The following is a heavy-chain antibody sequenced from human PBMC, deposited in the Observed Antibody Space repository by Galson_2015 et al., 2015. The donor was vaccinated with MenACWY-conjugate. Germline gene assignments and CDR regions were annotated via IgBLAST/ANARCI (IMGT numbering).Heavy chain of an antibody. Sequence: PALVKPTQTLTLTCTFSGFSLTTTGVGVGWIRQPPGKALEWLVLIYWDDDKRYSPSLKSRLTITKETSKNQGVLTKTNMDPVDTATYYCAHGYFDILTGYYWFDAFDIWGQGTMVTVSS. J-gene: IGHJ3*02. V-gene: IGHV2-5*02. CDR3: AHGYFDILTGYYWFDAFDI. CDR1: GFSLTTTGVG. D-gene: IGHD3-9*01. CDR2: IYWDDDK.